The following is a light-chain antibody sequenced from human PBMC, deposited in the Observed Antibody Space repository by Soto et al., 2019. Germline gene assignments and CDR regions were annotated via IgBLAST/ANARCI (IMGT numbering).Light chain of an antibody. CDR1: QGIGND. J-gene: IGKJ3*01. V-gene: IGKV1-6*01. CDR2: AAS. CDR3: LQDYNYPFT. Sequence: IQMTQSPSSLSASVGDRVTITCRASQGIGNDLGWYQQKPGKAPKLLIYAASSLQSGVPSRFSGSGSGTAFTLTISSLQPEDFATYYCLQDYNYPFTFGPGTKVDIK.